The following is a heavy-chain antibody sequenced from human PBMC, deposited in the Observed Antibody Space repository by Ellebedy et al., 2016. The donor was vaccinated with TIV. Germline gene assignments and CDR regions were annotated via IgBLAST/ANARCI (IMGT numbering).Heavy chain of an antibody. Sequence: ASVKVSCKASGYTFTTYDISWVRQAPGQGLEWMGWISAYNGNTNYAQKLQGRVTMTTDTSTSTAYMELRSLRSDDTAVYYCAREFSALWFGESLSGMDVWGQGTTVTVSS. CDR2: ISAYNGNT. V-gene: IGHV1-18*01. CDR1: GYTFTTYD. D-gene: IGHD3-10*01. CDR3: AREFSALWFGESLSGMDV. J-gene: IGHJ6*02.